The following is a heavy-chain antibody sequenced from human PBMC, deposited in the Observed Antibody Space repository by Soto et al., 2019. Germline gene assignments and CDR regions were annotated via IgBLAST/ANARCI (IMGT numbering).Heavy chain of an antibody. J-gene: IGHJ4*02. Sequence: EVQLLESGGGLVQPGGSLRLSCAASGFTFSSYAMSWVRQAPGKGLEWVSAISGSGGSTYYADSVKGRFTISRDNSKNTLYLQMNSLRAEDTAVYYCARVVPLDYYDSSGSLDYWGQGTLVTVSS. CDR3: ARVVPLDYYDSSGSLDY. CDR1: GFTFSSYA. CDR2: ISGSGGST. V-gene: IGHV3-23*01. D-gene: IGHD3-22*01.